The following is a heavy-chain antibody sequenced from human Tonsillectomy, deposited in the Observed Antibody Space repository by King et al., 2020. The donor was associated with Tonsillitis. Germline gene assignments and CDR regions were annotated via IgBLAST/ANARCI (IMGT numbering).Heavy chain of an antibody. CDR1: GFTFSSYA. CDR3: AREGAVKTTVTLFDY. V-gene: IGHV3-30*14. CDR2: ISHDGSDK. Sequence: VQLVESGGGVVQPGRSLRLSCVASGFTFSSYAMHWVRQAPGKGLEWVALISHDGSDKFYAESVKGRFTISRDNSKSTLYVQMNSLRGEDTAVYYCAREGAVKTTVTLFDYWGQGALVTVSS. D-gene: IGHD4-17*01. J-gene: IGHJ4*02.